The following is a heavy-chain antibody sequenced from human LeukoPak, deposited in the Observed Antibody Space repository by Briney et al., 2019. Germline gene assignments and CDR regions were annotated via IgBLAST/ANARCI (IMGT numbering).Heavy chain of an antibody. CDR3: LTMVRGAFDY. Sequence: ASVKVSCKTSGYTFTSYDINWVRQATGQGLEWMGWMNPNSGNTAYAQKFQGRVTMTRNTSISTAYMELSSLRSEDTAVYYCLTMVRGAFDYWGQGTLVTVSS. CDR2: MNPNSGNT. J-gene: IGHJ4*02. D-gene: IGHD3-10*01. CDR1: GYTFTSYD. V-gene: IGHV1-8*01.